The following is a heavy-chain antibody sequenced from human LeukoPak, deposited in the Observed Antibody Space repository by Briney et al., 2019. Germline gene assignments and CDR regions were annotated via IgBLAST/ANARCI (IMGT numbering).Heavy chain of an antibody. CDR2: ISAYNGNT. Sequence: GASVKVSCKASGYTFTSYGISWVRQAPGQGLEWMGWISAYNGNTNYAQKLQGRVTMTTDTSTSTAYMELRSLRSDDTAVYYCARDASSYYDFWSEGFDYWGQGTLVTVSS. CDR1: GYTFTSYG. CDR3: ARDASSYYDFWSEGFDY. V-gene: IGHV1-18*01. D-gene: IGHD3-3*01. J-gene: IGHJ4*02.